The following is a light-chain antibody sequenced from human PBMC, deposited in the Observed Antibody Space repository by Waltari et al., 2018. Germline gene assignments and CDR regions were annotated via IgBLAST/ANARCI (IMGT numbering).Light chain of an antibody. CDR2: DTS. CDR1: QSVSFF. J-gene: IGKJ2*01. CDR3: QQYNNWPPYT. V-gene: IGKV3-11*01. Sequence: EIVLTQSPAIVSLSPGERATLSCRASQSVSFFLAWYQQKPGQGPRLLIFDTSNRATGIPARFSGGGSGTDFTLTISSLEPEDFATYYCQQYNNWPPYTFGQGTKLEIK.